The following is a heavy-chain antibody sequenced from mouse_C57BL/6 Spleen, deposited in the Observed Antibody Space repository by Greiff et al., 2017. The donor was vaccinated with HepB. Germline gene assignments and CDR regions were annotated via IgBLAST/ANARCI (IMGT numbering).Heavy chain of an antibody. CDR1: GFNIKDYY. CDR2: IDPEDGET. V-gene: IGHV14-2*01. D-gene: IGHD2-2*01. CDR3: ARLLWGYDAGPFDY. J-gene: IGHJ2*01. Sequence: VQLQQSGAELVKPGASVKLSCTASGFNIKDYYMHWVKQRTEQGLEWIGRIDPEDGETKYARKFQGKATITADTSSNTAYLQLSSLTSEDTAVYYCARLLWGYDAGPFDYWGQGTTLTVSS.